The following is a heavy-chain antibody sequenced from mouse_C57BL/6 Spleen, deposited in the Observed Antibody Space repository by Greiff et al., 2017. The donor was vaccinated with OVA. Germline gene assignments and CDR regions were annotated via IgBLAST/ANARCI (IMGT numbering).Heavy chain of an antibody. D-gene: IGHD1-1*01. CDR1: GFTFSSYG. J-gene: IGHJ2*01. CDR3: ARQVITTVVAHFDY. Sequence: KLEESGGDLVKPGGSLKLSCAASGFTFSSYGMSWVRQTPDKRLEWVATISSGGSYTYYPDSVKGRFTISRDNAKNTLYLQMSSLKSEDTAMYYCARQVITTVVAHFDYWGQGTTLTVSS. CDR2: ISSGGSYT. V-gene: IGHV5-6*02.